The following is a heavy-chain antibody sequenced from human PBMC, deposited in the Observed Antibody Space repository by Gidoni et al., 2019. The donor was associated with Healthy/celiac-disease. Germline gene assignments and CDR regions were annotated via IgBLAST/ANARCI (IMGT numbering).Heavy chain of an antibody. J-gene: IGHJ4*02. V-gene: IGHV5-10-1*01. CDR2: IDPINSYT. D-gene: IGHD6-6*01. Sequence: EVQLVQSGAEVKKPGESLRISCPGSGYSFTTYWISWVRQLPGKGLEWMGRIDPINSYTNYSPYFQGHVTISADKSSSTAYLQWSSLKASDTAMYYCARHRTYSSSSGYYYFDYWGQGTLVTVSS. CDR3: ARHRTYSSSSGYYYFDY. CDR1: GYSFTTYW.